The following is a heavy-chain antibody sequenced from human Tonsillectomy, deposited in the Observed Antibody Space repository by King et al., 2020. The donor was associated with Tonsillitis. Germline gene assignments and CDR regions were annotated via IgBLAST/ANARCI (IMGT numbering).Heavy chain of an antibody. V-gene: IGHV1-18*01. J-gene: IGHJ4*02. CDR1: GYTFTSYG. D-gene: IGHD3-3*01. Sequence: QLVQSGAEVKKPGASVKVSCKASGYTFTSYGISWVRQAPGQGLEWMAWISAYNDNTKYAQKLHGRVTMTTDTSTSTAYMELRSLRSDDTAVYYCARDSKSHYDFFILDYWGQGTLVTVSS. CDR3: ARDSKSHYDFFILDY. CDR2: ISAYNDNT.